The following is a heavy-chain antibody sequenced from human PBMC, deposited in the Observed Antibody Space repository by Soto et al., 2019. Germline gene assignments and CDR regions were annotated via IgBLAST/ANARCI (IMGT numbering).Heavy chain of an antibody. D-gene: IGHD3-16*02. CDR3: ARVILQYYYYYMDG. J-gene: IGHJ6*03. CDR2: ISAYNGNT. CDR1: GYTFTSYG. V-gene: IGHV1-18*01. Sequence: ASVKVSCKASGYTFTSYGISWVRQAPGQGLEWMGWISAYNGNTNYAQKLQGRVTMTTDTSTSTAYMELRSLRSDDTAVYYCARVILQYYYYYMDGWGKGTTVTFSS.